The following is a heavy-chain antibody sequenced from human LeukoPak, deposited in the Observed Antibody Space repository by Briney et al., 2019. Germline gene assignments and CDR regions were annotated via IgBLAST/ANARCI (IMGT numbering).Heavy chain of an antibody. J-gene: IGHJ4*02. CDR1: GFTFSGYA. Sequence: GGSLRLSCAASGFTFSGYAMSWVRQAPGKGLEWVSTISGSGRNIYYADSVKGRFTISRDNSKNTLYLQMNSLKAEDTAVYYCAKDISSGWYYSYDYWGQGTLVTVSS. D-gene: IGHD6-19*01. V-gene: IGHV3-23*01. CDR3: AKDISSGWYYSYDY. CDR2: ISGSGRNI.